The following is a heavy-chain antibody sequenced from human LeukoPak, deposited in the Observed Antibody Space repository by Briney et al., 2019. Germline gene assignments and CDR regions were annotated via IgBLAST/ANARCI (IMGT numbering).Heavy chain of an antibody. Sequence: ASVKASCKASGYTFTDYYMHWVRQAPGQGLEWMGWINPHSGDTNYAQKFQGRATMTRDTSITTAYMELSRLSSDDTAVYYCARGPPYNFAVTFDPWGQGTLVTVSS. D-gene: IGHD3-3*01. J-gene: IGHJ5*02. CDR3: ARGPPYNFAVTFDP. V-gene: IGHV1-2*02. CDR1: GYTFTDYY. CDR2: INPHSGDT.